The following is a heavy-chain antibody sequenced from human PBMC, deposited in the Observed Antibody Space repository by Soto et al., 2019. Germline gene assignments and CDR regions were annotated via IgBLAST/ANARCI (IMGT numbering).Heavy chain of an antibody. CDR2: IFSGGST. D-gene: IGHD3-3*01. V-gene: IGHV3-53*01. Sequence: GGSLRLSCAASGFTVSSNYMSWVRQAPGKGLEWVSVIFSGGSTYYAHAVKGRFTISRDNSKNTLYLQMNSLRAEDTAVYYCARDNLAYDFWSGLDPWGQGTLVTVSS. CDR1: GFTVSSNY. CDR3: ARDNLAYDFWSGLDP. J-gene: IGHJ5*02.